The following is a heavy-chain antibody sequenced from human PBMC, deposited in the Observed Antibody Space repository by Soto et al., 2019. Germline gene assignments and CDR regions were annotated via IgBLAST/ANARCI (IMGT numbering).Heavy chain of an antibody. V-gene: IGHV4-39*01. J-gene: IGHJ1*01. CDR1: GDSISSRSYY. D-gene: IGHD2-21*02. CDR3: ARQRTSVVTQAPFAV. Sequence: SETLSLTCTVTGDSISSRSYYWGWIRQPPGKGLEWIGSIYYSGSTYNNPSLRSRVSMSIDTSKDQFSLKLKSVTAADTALYFCARQRTSVVTQAPFAVWGPGSLVTVSS. CDR2: IYYSGST.